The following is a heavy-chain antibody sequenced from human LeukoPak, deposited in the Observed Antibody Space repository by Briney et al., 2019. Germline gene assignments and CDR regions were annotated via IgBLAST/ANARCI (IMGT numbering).Heavy chain of an antibody. CDR3: ARVPALRAAGGTYYFDY. D-gene: IGHD6-13*01. J-gene: IGHJ4*02. CDR2: IFSSGTI. Sequence: SETLSLTCTVSGDSISNYYWSWIRQPPGKGLEWIGRIFSSGTINYNPSLTSRVTMSLDTSKNQFSLKLSSVTAADTAVYYCARVPALRAAGGTYYFDYWGQGILVTVSS. V-gene: IGHV4-4*07. CDR1: GDSISNYY.